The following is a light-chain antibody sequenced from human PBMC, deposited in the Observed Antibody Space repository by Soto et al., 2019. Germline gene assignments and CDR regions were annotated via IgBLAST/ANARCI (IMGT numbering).Light chain of an antibody. V-gene: IGKV1-6*01. J-gene: IGKJ1*01. CDR2: DAS. CDR3: LQDYNYPRT. CDR1: QDIGNF. Sequence: QMPKSPSTLFASVGDRVTISCQTSQDIGNFLAWYQHKPGKAPKLLIYDASTLQTGVPSRFRASGFGTDFTLTISSLQPEDFATYYCLQDYNYPRTFGQGTKVDI.